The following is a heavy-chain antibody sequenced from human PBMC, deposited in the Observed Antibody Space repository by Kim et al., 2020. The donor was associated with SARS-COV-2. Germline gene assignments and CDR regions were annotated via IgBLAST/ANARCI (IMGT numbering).Heavy chain of an antibody. CDR1: GGSFSGYY. J-gene: IGHJ5*02. CDR2: INHSGST. V-gene: IGHV4-34*01. CDR3: ARGQGATGGPGGWFDP. D-gene: IGHD1-26*01. Sequence: SETLSLTCAVYGGSFSGYYWSWIRQPPGKGLEWIGEINHSGSTNYNPSLKSRVTISVDTSKNQFSLKLSSVTAAHTAVYYCARGQGATGGPGGWFDPWGQGTLVTVSS.